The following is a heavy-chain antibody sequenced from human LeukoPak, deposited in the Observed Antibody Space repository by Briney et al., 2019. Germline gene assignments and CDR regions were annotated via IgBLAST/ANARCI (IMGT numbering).Heavy chain of an antibody. CDR2: IYSGGST. V-gene: IGHV3-66*01. D-gene: IGHD6-13*01. CDR3: VMYSRADY. CDR1: EFSVGSNY. Sequence: PGGSLRLSCAASEFSVGSNYMTWVRQAPGKGLEWVSLIYSGGSTYYADSVKGRFTISRDNSKNTLYLQMNSLRAEDTAVYYCVMYSRADYWGQGTLVTVSS. J-gene: IGHJ4*02.